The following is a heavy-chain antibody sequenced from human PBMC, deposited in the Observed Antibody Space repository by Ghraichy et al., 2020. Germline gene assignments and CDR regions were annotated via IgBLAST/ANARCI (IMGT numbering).Heavy chain of an antibody. D-gene: IGHD6-19*01. V-gene: IGHV1-3*01. CDR2: INVGNGNT. Sequence: ASVNVSCKASGYTFKSYNMHWARQAPGQRLEWVGWINVGNGNTRYSQKFQGRVTITRATSASTVYLELNRVRSEDTAVYYCARDFPPPGWYTTGPGDFWGQGTLVTVSS. J-gene: IGHJ4*02. CDR3: ARDFPPPGWYTTGPGDF. CDR1: GYTFKSYN.